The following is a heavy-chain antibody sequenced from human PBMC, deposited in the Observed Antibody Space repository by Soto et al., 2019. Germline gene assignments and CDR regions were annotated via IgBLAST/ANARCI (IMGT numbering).Heavy chain of an antibody. CDR3: AREPRPYYYYMDV. Sequence: GGSLRLSCAASGFTVSSNYMSWVRQAPGKGLEWVSVIYSGGSTYYADSVKGRFTISRHNSKNTLYLQMNSLRAEDTAVYYCAREPRPYYYYMDVWGKGTTVTVSS. J-gene: IGHJ6*03. CDR1: GFTVSSNY. V-gene: IGHV3-53*04. CDR2: IYSGGST.